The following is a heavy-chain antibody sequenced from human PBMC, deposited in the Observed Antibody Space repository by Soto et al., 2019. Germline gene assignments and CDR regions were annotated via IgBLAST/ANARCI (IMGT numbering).Heavy chain of an antibody. Sequence: QVQLVESGGGVVQPGRSLRLSCAASGFTFSSYAMHWVRQAPGKGLEWVAVISYDGSNKYYADSVKGRFTISRDNSKNTPYLQMNSLRAEDTAVYYCASEEAVAGHDAFDIWGQGTMVTVSS. V-gene: IGHV3-30-3*01. D-gene: IGHD6-19*01. CDR2: ISYDGSNK. CDR3: ASEEAVAGHDAFDI. CDR1: GFTFSSYA. J-gene: IGHJ3*02.